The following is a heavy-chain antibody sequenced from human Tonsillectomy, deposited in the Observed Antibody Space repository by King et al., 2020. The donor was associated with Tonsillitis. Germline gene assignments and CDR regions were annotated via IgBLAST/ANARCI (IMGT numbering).Heavy chain of an antibody. Sequence: VQLVESGGGLVQPGGSLRLSCAASGFTFSSYWMHWVRQAPGKGLVWVSRIKIDGSSTCYADSVKGRFTIPRDNAKNTLYLQMNSLRAEDTAVYFCTRVRTVGFDAFDIWGQGTMVTVSS. CDR2: IKIDGSST. V-gene: IGHV3-74*01. CDR3: TRVRTVGFDAFDI. D-gene: IGHD1-26*01. J-gene: IGHJ3*02. CDR1: GFTFSSYW.